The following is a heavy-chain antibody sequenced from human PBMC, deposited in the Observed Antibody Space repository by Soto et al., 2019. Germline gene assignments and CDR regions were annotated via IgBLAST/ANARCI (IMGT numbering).Heavy chain of an antibody. CDR2: IIPMFGTT. D-gene: IGHD2-15*01. CDR3: ARGVVVVAASQLGWFDP. Sequence: GASVKVSCKASGGTFSSYAINWVRQAPGQGLEWMGGIIPMFGTTKYAQRFQGRLTVSADESTSTAYMELSSLRSEDTAVYYCARGVVVVAASQLGWFDPWGQGTQVTVSS. CDR1: GGTFSSYA. J-gene: IGHJ5*02. V-gene: IGHV1-69*13.